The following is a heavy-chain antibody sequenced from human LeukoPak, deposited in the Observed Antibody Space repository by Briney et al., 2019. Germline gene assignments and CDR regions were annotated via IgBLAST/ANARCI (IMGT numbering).Heavy chain of an antibody. V-gene: IGHV4-34*01. CDR3: ARARAVAGTWYYYYGMDV. Sequence: SETLSLTCDVYGGSISGYYWSWIRQPPGKGLEWIGEINHSGSTNYDPPLKSRVTILVDTSKNQFSLKLSSVTAADTAVYYCARARAVAGTWYYYYGMDVWGQGTTVTVSS. CDR2: INHSGST. J-gene: IGHJ6*02. CDR1: GGSISGYY. D-gene: IGHD6-19*01.